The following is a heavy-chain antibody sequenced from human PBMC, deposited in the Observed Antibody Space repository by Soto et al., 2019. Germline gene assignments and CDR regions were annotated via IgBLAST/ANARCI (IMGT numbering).Heavy chain of an antibody. CDR1: GGSISNYY. V-gene: IGHV4-59*08. Sequence: PSETLSLTCTVSGGSISNYYWNWIRQTPGKGLEWVGCINYPGITRYNPSLKSRVAISLDRSNNQFSLTLTSVTAADTAIYYCARPSSTGGSYAFDIWGQGHWSPSPQ. CDR3: ARPSSTGGSYAFDI. J-gene: IGHJ3*02. D-gene: IGHD2-15*01. CDR2: INYPGIT.